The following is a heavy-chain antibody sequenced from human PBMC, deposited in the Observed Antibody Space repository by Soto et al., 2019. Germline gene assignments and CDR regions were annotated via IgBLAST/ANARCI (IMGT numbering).Heavy chain of an antibody. CDR2: ISGSGGST. J-gene: IGHJ3*02. CDR3: AKDFVGKQLGDGAFDI. CDR1: GFTFSSYA. V-gene: IGHV3-23*01. Sequence: GGSLRLSCAASGFTFSSYATSWVRQAPGKGLECVSAISGSGGSTYYADSVKGRFTISRDNSKNTLYLQMNSLRAEDTAVYYCAKDFVGKQLGDGAFDIWGPGTMVTVSS. D-gene: IGHD6-6*01.